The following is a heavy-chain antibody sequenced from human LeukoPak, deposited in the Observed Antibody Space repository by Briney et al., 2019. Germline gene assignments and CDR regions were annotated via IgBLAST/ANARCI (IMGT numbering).Heavy chain of an antibody. D-gene: IGHD3-22*01. V-gene: IGHV1-18*01. J-gene: IGHJ3*02. CDR1: GYTFTSYG. CDR2: ISGYNGNT. Sequence: ASVKVSCKASGYTFTSYGISWVRQAPGKGLEWMGWISGYNGNTNYAQKLQGRVTMTTDTSTSTAYMELRSLRSDDTAVYYCARWAPPYYDSSGYNAFDIWGQGTMVTVSS. CDR3: ARWAPPYYDSSGYNAFDI.